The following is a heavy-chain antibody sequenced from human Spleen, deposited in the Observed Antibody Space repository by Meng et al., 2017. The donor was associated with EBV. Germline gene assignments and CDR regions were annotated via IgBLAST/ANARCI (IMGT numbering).Heavy chain of an antibody. Sequence: QVHLGQSRPEVKQPGASVKVSCESSGYNFPKYGIILVRQAPGQGLEWMGSISASAYGGGTKYAQKFQGRVTMTADTSTATAYLELRSLTYDDTAVYYCARTNALDSWGQGTLVTVSS. CDR3: ARTNALDS. CDR1: GYNFPKYG. V-gene: IGHV1-18*01. CDR2: ISASAYGGGT. J-gene: IGHJ4*02.